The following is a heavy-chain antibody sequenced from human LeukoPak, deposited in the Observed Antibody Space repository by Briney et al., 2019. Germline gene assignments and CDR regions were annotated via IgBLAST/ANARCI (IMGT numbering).Heavy chain of an antibody. J-gene: IGHJ4*02. D-gene: IGHD3-16*01. CDR2: IYYSGST. CDR1: GCSLSSYY. V-gene: IGHV4-59*01. Sequence: PSETLSLTCTVSGCSLSSYYWSWIRQPPGKGLEWIGHIYYSGSTNYNPSLKSLVTISVVTSKNQFSLTLSSVTAADTAVYYCTRGIKAWGTRGSYFDYWGQGTLVTVSS. CDR3: TRGIKAWGTRGSYFDY.